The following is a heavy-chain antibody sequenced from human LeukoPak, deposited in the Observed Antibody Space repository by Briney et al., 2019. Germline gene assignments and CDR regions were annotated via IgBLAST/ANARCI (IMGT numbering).Heavy chain of an antibody. CDR3: ARDVWYDSSGEDWFDP. V-gene: IGHV4-39*07. CDR2: IYYSGST. CDR1: GGSISSSSYY. J-gene: IGHJ5*02. Sequence: PSETLPLTCTVSGGSISSSSYYWGWIRQPPGKGLEWIGSIYYSGSTYYNPSLKSRVTISVDTSKNQFSLKLSSVTAADTAVYYCARDVWYDSSGEDWFDPWGQGTLVTVSS. D-gene: IGHD3-22*01.